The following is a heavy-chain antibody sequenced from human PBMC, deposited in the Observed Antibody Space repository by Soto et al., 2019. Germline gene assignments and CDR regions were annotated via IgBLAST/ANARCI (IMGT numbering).Heavy chain of an antibody. CDR2: ISSSSSYI. D-gene: IGHD6-19*01. Sequence: GGSLRLSCAASGFTFSSYSMNWVRQAPGKGLEWVSSISSSSSYIYYADSVKGRFTISRDNAKNSLYLQMNSLRAEDTAVYYCARVDSCIAVAGSGRYYYYYMDVWGKGTTVTVSS. V-gene: IGHV3-21*01. CDR3: ARVDSCIAVAGSGRYYYYYMDV. CDR1: GFTFSSYS. J-gene: IGHJ6*03.